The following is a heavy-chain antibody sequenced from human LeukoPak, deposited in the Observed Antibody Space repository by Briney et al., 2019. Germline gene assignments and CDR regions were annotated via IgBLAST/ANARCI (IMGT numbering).Heavy chain of an antibody. CDR2: ISSSSSYI. V-gene: IGHV3-21*01. Sequence: GGSLRLSCAASGFTFSSYSMNWVRQAPGKGLEWVSSISSSSSYIYYADSVKGRFTISRDNAKNSLYLHMDSLRAEDTAVYYCARSNYGSGPSFDYWGQGTLVTVSS. CDR1: GFTFSSYS. CDR3: ARSNYGSGPSFDY. J-gene: IGHJ4*02. D-gene: IGHD3-10*01.